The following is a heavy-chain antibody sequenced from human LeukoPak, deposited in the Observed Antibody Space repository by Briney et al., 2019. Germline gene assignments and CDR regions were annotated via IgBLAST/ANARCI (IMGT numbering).Heavy chain of an antibody. J-gene: IGHJ4*02. CDR1: GGTFSSYA. D-gene: IGHD5-24*01. Sequence: ASVKVSCKASGGTFSSYAISWVRQAPGQGLEWMGRIIPILGIANYAQKFQGRVTITADKSTSTAYMELSSLRSEDTAVYYCASQRDGYTKKYYFDYWGQGTLVTVSS. CDR3: ASQRDGYTKKYYFDY. V-gene: IGHV1-69*04. CDR2: IIPILGIA.